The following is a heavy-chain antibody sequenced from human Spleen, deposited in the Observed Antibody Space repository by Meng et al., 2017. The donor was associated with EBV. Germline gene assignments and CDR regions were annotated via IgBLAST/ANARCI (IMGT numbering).Heavy chain of an antibody. CDR1: GGSISSSSYY. J-gene: IGHJ2*01. CDR2: IYYSGST. V-gene: IGHV4-39*07. D-gene: IGHD1-1*01. Sequence: QLALQESGPGLVKPSGTLSLTCTVSGGSISSSSYYWGWLRQPPGKGLEWIGSIYYSGSTYYNPSLKSRVTISVDTSKNQFSLKLSSVTAADTAVYYCARRGTKYFDLWGRGTLVTVSS. CDR3: ARRGTKYFDL.